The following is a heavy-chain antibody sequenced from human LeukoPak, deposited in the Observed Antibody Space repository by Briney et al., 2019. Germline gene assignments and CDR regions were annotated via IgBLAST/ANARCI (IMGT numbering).Heavy chain of an antibody. D-gene: IGHD6-19*01. CDR2: IYTGGNT. V-gene: IGHV3-53*01. CDR1: GLIVSSNY. J-gene: IGHJ3*02. Sequence: GGSLRLSCAASGLIVSSNYMKSLRQAPGKGLEWVSVIYTGGNTYYSDSVKGRFTISRDNSKNTLYLQMHSLRAEDTAVYYCASPSSGQSFDIWGQGTMVTVSS. CDR3: ASPSSGQSFDI.